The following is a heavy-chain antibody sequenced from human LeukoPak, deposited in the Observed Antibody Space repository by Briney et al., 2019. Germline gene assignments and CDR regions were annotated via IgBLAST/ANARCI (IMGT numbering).Heavy chain of an antibody. CDR3: ARGVSGYSYFYPHFDY. CDR1: GFTFSSYA. D-gene: IGHD5-18*01. Sequence: PGGSLRLSCAASGFTFSSYAMHWVRQAPGKGLEYVSAISSNGGSTYYANSVKGRFTISRDNSKNTLYLQMGSLRAEDMAVYYCARGVSGYSYFYPHFDYWGQGTLVTVSS. J-gene: IGHJ4*02. CDR2: ISSNGGST. V-gene: IGHV3-64*01.